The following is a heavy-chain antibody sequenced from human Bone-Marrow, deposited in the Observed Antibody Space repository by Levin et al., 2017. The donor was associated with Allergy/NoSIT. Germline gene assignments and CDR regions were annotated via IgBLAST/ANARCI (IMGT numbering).Heavy chain of an antibody. CDR1: GGSISSYY. J-gene: IGHJ5*02. D-gene: IGHD6-6*01. Sequence: SETLSLTCTVSGGSISSYYWSWIRQPAGKGLEWIGRIYTSGSTNYNPSLKSRVTMSVDTSKNQFSLKLSSVTAADTAVYYCARDIEYSSSSGWFDPWGQGTLVTVSS. CDR2: IYTSGST. V-gene: IGHV4-4*07. CDR3: ARDIEYSSSSGWFDP.